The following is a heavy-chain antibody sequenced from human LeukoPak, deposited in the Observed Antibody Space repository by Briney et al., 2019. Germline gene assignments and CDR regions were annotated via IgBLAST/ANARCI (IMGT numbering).Heavy chain of an antibody. D-gene: IGHD1-26*01. J-gene: IGHJ4*02. Sequence: PSETLSLTCTVTGGPISSYYWSWIRQPPGKGLEWIGYIYYSGSTNYNPSLKSRVTISVDTSKNQFSLKLSSVTAADTAVYYCARDSGSYFGFDYWGQGTLVTVSS. CDR1: GGPISSYY. V-gene: IGHV4-59*01. CDR3: ARDSGSYFGFDY. CDR2: IYYSGST.